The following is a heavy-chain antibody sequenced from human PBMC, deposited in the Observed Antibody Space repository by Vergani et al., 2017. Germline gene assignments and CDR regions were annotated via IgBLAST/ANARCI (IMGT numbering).Heavy chain of an antibody. CDR2: INPNSGNT. D-gene: IGHD3-22*01. CDR3: ARDYYDSSGPYDAFDI. V-gene: IGHV1-2*02. J-gene: IGHJ3*02. Sequence: QVQLVQSGAEVKKPGASVKVSCKASGYTFTGYYMHWVRQAPGQGLEWMGWINPNSGNTNYAQKLQGRVTMTTDTSTSTAYMELRSLRSDDTAVYYCARDYYDSSGPYDAFDIWGQGTMVTVSS. CDR1: GYTFTGYY.